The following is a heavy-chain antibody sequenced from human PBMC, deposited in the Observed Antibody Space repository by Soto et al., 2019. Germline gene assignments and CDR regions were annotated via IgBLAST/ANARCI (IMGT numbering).Heavy chain of an antibody. Sequence: QVQLVQSGAEVKKPGASVKVSCQASGYTFTSYGISWVRQAPGQWLEWMGWINTYNGNTNYAQKLQGRVTMTTDTTTRTAYMELMGLRSDDTAVYYCARDVGYGPIDYWGQGTLVTVSS. J-gene: IGHJ4*02. CDR2: INTYNGNT. D-gene: IGHD5-18*01. V-gene: IGHV1-18*01. CDR3: ARDVGYGPIDY. CDR1: GYTFTSYG.